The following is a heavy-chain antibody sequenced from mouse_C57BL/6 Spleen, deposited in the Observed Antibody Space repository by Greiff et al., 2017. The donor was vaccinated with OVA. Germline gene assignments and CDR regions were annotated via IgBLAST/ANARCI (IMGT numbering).Heavy chain of an antibody. Sequence: DVKLVESEGGLVQPGSSMKLSCTASGFTFSDYYMAWVRQVPEKGLEWVANINYDGSSTYYLDSLKSRFIISRDNAKNILYLQMSSLKSEDTATYYCARVPPPYYYGSSPWYFDVWGTGTTVTVSS. CDR3: ARVPPPYYYGSSPWYFDV. D-gene: IGHD1-1*01. CDR1: GFTFSDYY. J-gene: IGHJ1*03. CDR2: INYDGSST. V-gene: IGHV5-16*01.